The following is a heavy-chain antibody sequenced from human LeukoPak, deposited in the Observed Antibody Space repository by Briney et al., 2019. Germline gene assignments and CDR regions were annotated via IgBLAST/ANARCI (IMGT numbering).Heavy chain of an antibody. CDR3: ARGPGPLPYYYYGMDV. CDR1: GGSISSGDYY. CDR2: IYHSGST. V-gene: IGHV4-30-2*01. Sequence: PSETLSLTCTVSGGSISSGDYYWSWIRQPPGKGLEWIGYIYHSGSTYYNPSLKSRVTISVDRSKNQFSLKLSSVTAADTAVYYCARGPGPLPYYYYGMDVWGQGTTVTVSS. J-gene: IGHJ6*02.